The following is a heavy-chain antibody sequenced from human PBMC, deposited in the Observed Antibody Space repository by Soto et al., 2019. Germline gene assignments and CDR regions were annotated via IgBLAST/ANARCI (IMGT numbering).Heavy chain of an antibody. CDR1: GYTFTSYD. Sequence: ASVTVSCRASGYTFTSYDINWVRQAPGQGLEWMGWMNPNSGNTGYAQKFQGRVTMTRNTSISTAYMELSSLRSEDTAVYYCARERASFYGMDVWGQGTTVTVSS. J-gene: IGHJ6*02. CDR2: MNPNSGNT. V-gene: IGHV1-8*01. CDR3: ARERASFYGMDV.